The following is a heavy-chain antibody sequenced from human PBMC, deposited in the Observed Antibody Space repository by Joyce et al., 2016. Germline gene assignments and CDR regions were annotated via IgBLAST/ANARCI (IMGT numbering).Heavy chain of an antibody. CDR1: GYTFTSSG. Sequence: QVQLVQSGAEVTKPGASVKVSCKASGYTFTSSGFSWGRQAPGQGLEWMGWISAYNGDTNYAQKFQGRVTMTTDTSTSTAYMDLRSLRSDDTAVYYCARDFFRVAAPFDYWGQGTLVTVSS. CDR2: ISAYNGDT. J-gene: IGHJ4*02. CDR3: ARDFFRVAAPFDY. D-gene: IGHD6-19*01. V-gene: IGHV1-18*01.